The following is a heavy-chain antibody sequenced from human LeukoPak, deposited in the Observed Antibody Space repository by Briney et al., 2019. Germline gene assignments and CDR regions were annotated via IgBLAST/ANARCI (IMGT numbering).Heavy chain of an antibody. D-gene: IGHD6-13*01. CDR3: AKRIAATNKGSWFDP. J-gene: IGHJ5*02. V-gene: IGHV1-2*02. CDR2: INPNSGGT. Sequence: GASVKVSCKASGYTFTGYYMHWVRQAPGQGLEWMGWINPNSGGTNYAQKFQGRVTMTRNTSISTAYMELSSLRSEDTAVYYCAKRIAATNKGSWFDPWGQGTLVTVSS. CDR1: GYTFTGYY.